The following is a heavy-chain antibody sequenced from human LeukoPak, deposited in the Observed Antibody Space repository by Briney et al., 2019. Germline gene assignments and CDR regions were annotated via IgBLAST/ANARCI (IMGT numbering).Heavy chain of an antibody. V-gene: IGHV3-7*03. CDR1: GFTFSSYW. Sequence: GGSLRLSCAASGFTFSSYWMSWVRQAPGKGLEWVANINQDGSQKYHVDSVKGRFTISRDNSKNTLYLQMNSLRAEDTAVYYCAKGHCSSTSCYYFDYWGQGTLVTVSS. CDR3: AKGHCSSTSCYYFDY. CDR2: INQDGSQK. D-gene: IGHD2-2*01. J-gene: IGHJ4*02.